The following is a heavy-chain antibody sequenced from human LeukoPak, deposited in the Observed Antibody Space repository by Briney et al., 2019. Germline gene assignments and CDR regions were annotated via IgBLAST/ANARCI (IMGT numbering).Heavy chain of an antibody. Sequence: PGGSLRLSCAASGFAFNSYEMNWVRQAPGKGLEWVSYITGSGTTVYYADSVKGRFTISRDNAKNSLYLQMSSLRAEDTAVYYCARDQGAYTYGRHYFYGGMDVWGQGTTVTVSS. J-gene: IGHJ6*02. CDR2: ITGSGTTV. V-gene: IGHV3-48*03. D-gene: IGHD5-18*01. CDR1: GFAFNSYE. CDR3: ARDQGAYTYGRHYFYGGMDV.